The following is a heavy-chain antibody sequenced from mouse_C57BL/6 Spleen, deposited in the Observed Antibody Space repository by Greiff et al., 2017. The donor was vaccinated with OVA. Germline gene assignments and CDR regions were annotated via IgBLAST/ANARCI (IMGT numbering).Heavy chain of an antibody. CDR1: GYTFTSYW. D-gene: IGHD1-1*01. V-gene: IGHV1-52*01. CDR3: ARDYYGSSHYYYAMDY. CDR2: IDPSDSET. J-gene: IGHJ4*01. Sequence: VQLQQPGAELVRPGSSVKLSCKASGYTFTSYWMHWVKQRPIQGLEWIGNIDPSDSETHYNQKFKDKATLTVDKSSSTAYMQLSSLTSEDSAVYYCARDYYGSSHYYYAMDYWGQGTSVTVSS.